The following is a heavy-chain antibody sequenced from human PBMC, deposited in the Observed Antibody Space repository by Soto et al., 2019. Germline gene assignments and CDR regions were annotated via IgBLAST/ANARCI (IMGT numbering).Heavy chain of an antibody. J-gene: IGHJ4*02. V-gene: IGHV3-33*01. D-gene: IGHD3-3*01. CDR3: ARASEGFFEWLDY. CDR2: IWYDGSNK. CDR1: GFTFSSYG. Sequence: QVQLVESGGGVVQPGRSLRLSCAASGFTFSSYGMHWVRQAPGKGLEWVAVIWYDGSNKYYADSVKGRFTISRDNSKNRLYLQMNSLRAEDTAVYYCARASEGFFEWLDYWGQGTLVTVSS.